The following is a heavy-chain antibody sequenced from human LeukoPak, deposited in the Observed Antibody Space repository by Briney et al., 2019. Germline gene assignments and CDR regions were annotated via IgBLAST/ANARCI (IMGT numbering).Heavy chain of an antibody. CDR1: GFTFSNYW. V-gene: IGHV3-7*01. CDR3: ARAPATDEWRCMDY. J-gene: IGHJ4*02. D-gene: IGHD2-8*02. Sequence: GGSLRLSCAASGFTFSNYWMGWVRQAPGKGLEWVANIKQDGSEKRYVDPVKGRFTISRDNAKNSLYLQMNSLRAEDTAVYYCARAPATDEWRCMDYWGQGTLVTVSS. CDR2: IKQDGSEK.